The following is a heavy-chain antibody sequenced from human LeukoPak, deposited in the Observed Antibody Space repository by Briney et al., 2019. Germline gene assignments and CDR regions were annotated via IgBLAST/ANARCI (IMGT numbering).Heavy chain of an antibody. J-gene: IGHJ4*02. Sequence: GGSLRLSCGASGFTFSSYWMSWVRQAPGKGLEGVSYISSSSGTIYYADSVKGRLTISRDNAKNSLYLQMNSLRAEDTAVYHCARGTTVTTSSYFDYWGQGTLVTVSS. CDR2: ISSSSGTI. V-gene: IGHV3-48*01. CDR1: GFTFSSYW. CDR3: ARGTTVTTSSYFDY. D-gene: IGHD4-17*01.